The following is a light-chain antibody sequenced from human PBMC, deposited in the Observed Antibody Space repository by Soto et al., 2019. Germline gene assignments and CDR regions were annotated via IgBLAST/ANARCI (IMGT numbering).Light chain of an antibody. CDR2: AAS. Sequence: VLTQSPGTLSLSPGERATLSCRASQTIGSSHLAWYQQKPGQAPRVLIFAASSRATGIPDRFSGSGSGTDFTLTISRLESEDFGVYYCQQYAYSPRTFGQGTKVE. CDR3: QQYAYSPRT. J-gene: IGKJ1*01. V-gene: IGKV3-20*01. CDR1: QTIGSSH.